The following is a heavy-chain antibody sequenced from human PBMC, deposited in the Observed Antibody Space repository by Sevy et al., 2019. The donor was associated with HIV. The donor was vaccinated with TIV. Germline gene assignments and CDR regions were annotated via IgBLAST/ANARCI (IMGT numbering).Heavy chain of an antibody. CDR3: AKDQDGYYYAPGY. CDR1: GLTFSTYG. D-gene: IGHD5-18*01. CDR2: ISYDGNIQ. V-gene: IGHV3-30*18. J-gene: IGHJ4*02. Sequence: GGSLRLSCAASGLTFSTYGMHWVRQAPGKGLEWVAVISYDGNIQYYADSVKGRFTVSRDNSKNTLYLQMNSLRAENSVVYYCAKDQDGYYYAPGYWGQGTLVTVSS.